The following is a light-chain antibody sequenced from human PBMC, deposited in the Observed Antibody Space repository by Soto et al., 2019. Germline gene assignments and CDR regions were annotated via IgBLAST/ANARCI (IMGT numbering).Light chain of an antibody. Sequence: DIQMTQSPSSLSASVGDRVTITCRASQSISSYLNWYQQKPGKAPKLLIYAASSLQSGVPSRFSGSGSGTECTLTISSLQPEEFATYYCQQSYSNPRPFGQGTKVEIK. CDR1: QSISSY. CDR3: QQSYSNPRP. J-gene: IGKJ1*01. V-gene: IGKV1-39*01. CDR2: AAS.